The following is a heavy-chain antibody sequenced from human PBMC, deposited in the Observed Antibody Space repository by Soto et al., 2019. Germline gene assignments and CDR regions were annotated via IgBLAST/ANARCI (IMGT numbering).Heavy chain of an antibody. CDR1: GYSFTSYW. V-gene: IGHV5-51*01. Sequence: GESLKISCKGSGYSFTSYWIGWVRQMPGKGLEWMGIIYPGDSDTRYSPSFQGQVTISADKSISTAYLQMNSLRDEDTAVYYCASLDIVATTTLDYWGQGTLVTVSS. CDR3: ASLDIVATTTLDY. CDR2: IYPGDSDT. J-gene: IGHJ4*02. D-gene: IGHD5-12*01.